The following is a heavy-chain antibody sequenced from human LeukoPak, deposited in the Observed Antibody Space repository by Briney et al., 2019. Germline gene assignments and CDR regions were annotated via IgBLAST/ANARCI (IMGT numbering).Heavy chain of an antibody. CDR3: ARAQYYYDSSGYLGFAEYFQH. CDR1: GGSISSYY. V-gene: IGHV4-59*01. D-gene: IGHD3-22*01. J-gene: IGHJ1*01. CDR2: IYYSGST. Sequence: SETLSLTCTVSGGSISSYYWSWIRQPPGKGLEWIGYIYYSGSTNYNPSLKCRVTISVDTSKNQFSLKLSSVTAADTAVYCCARAQYYYDSSGYLGFAEYFQHWGQGTLVTVSS.